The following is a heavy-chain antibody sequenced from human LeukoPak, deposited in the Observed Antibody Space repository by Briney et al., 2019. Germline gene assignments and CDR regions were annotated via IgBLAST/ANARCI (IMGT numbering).Heavy chain of an antibody. V-gene: IGHV1-2*02. CDR2: INPNSGGT. CDR1: GYTFTGYY. D-gene: IGHD6-19*01. Sequence: ASVKVSCKASGYTFTGYYMHWVRQAPGQGLEWMGWINPNSGGTNHAQKFQGRVTMTRDTSISTAYMELSRLRSDDTAVYYCARVNGIAVAGTSWFDPWGQGTLVTVSS. J-gene: IGHJ5*02. CDR3: ARVNGIAVAGTSWFDP.